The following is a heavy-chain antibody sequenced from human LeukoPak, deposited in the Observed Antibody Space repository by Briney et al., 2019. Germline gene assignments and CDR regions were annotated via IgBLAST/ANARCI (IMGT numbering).Heavy chain of an antibody. CDR3: ASSGSYSHVDY. CDR2: INHSGST. V-gene: IGHV4-34*01. J-gene: IGHJ4*02. Sequence: PSETLSLTCAVYGGSFSGYYCSWIRQPPGKGLEWIGEINHSGSTNYNPSLKSRVTISVDTSKNQFSLKLSSVTAADTAVYYCASSGSYSHVDYWGQGTLVTVSS. CDR1: GGSFSGYY. D-gene: IGHD3-10*01.